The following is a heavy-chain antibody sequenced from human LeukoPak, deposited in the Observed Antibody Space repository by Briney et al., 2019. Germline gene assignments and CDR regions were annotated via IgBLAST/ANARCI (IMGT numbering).Heavy chain of an antibody. CDR3: TRTLSDILTASYFGSSQLFDT. Sequence: SETLSLTCTVSGGSIRSTDYYWCWVRQPPGKGLEWIGSIYYSGSTYYNPSLKSRVTISVDTSKNQFSLKLSSVTAADTAVYYCTRTLSDILTASYFGSSQLFDTWGQGTLVTASS. V-gene: IGHV4-39*01. CDR1: GGSIRSTDYY. CDR2: IYYSGST. J-gene: IGHJ4*02. D-gene: IGHD3-9*01.